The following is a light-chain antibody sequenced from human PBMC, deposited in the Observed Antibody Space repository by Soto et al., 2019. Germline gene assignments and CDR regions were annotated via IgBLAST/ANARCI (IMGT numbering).Light chain of an antibody. Sequence: EIVLTQSPGTLSLSPGERATLSCRASQSVSSSYLAWYQLKPGQAPRLLIYGASSRATGIPDGFSGSGSGTDFTLTISSLQPEDFAVYYCQQRSNWPPGVTFGGGTKVEIK. CDR3: QQRSNWPPGVT. CDR1: QSVSSSY. V-gene: IGKV3D-20*02. J-gene: IGKJ4*01. CDR2: GAS.